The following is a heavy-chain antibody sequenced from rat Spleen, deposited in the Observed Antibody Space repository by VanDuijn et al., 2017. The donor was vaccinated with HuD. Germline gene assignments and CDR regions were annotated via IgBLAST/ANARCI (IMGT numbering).Heavy chain of an antibody. CDR3: ATGEIGTTTSWFDY. J-gene: IGHJ2*01. D-gene: IGHD1-5*01. Sequence: VQLKESGPGLVQPSQTLSLTCTVSGFSLTSNGVSWVRQFPKKGLEWVAIIIYDGSGTFYRDSVKGRFTISRDNTKSTQYLQMGSLRSEDTATYYCATGEIGTTTSWFDYWGQGVMVTVSS. CDR2: IIYDGSGT. V-gene: IGHV5S10*01. CDR1: GFSLTSNG.